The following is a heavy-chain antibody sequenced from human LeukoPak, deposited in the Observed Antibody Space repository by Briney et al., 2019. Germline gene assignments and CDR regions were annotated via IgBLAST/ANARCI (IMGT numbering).Heavy chain of an antibody. CDR3: ARAYSSSSGRPFDY. CDR1: GGSISSHY. D-gene: IGHD6-6*01. Sequence: SETLSLTCTVSGGSISSHYWSWIRQPPGKGLEWIGYIYYSGSTNYNPSLKSRVTISVDTSKNQFSLKLRSVSAADTAVYYYARAYSSSSGRPFDYWGQGTLVPVSS. J-gene: IGHJ4*02. CDR2: IYYSGST. V-gene: IGHV4-59*11.